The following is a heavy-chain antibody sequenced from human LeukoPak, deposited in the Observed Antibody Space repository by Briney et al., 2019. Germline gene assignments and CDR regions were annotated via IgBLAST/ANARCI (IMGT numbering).Heavy chain of an antibody. J-gene: IGHJ3*02. CDR1: GFTFSSYG. Sequence: PGGSLRLSCAASGFTFSSYGMHWVRQAPGKGLEWVAVIWYGGSNKYYADSVKGRFTISRDSSKNTLYLQMNSLRAEDTAVYYCAKGRRDGYNLGLDDAFDIWGQGTMVTVSS. CDR2: IWYGGSNK. CDR3: AKGRRDGYNLGLDDAFDI. V-gene: IGHV3-30*02. D-gene: IGHD5-24*01.